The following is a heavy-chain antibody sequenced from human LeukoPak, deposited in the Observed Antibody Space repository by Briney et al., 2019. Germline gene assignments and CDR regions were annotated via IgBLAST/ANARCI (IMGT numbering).Heavy chain of an antibody. CDR3: ARAPRFRLVGVPKGPFDP. J-gene: IGHJ5*02. CDR1: GFTFSNYW. Sequence: GGSLRLSCAASGFTFSNYWMTWVRQAPGKGLEWVANIKQDGSEKYYVGSVKGRFTISRDNVKNSLYLQMNSLRAEDTAVYYCARAPRFRLVGVPKGPFDPWGQGTLVTVSS. D-gene: IGHD1-26*01. V-gene: IGHV3-7*03. CDR2: IKQDGSEK.